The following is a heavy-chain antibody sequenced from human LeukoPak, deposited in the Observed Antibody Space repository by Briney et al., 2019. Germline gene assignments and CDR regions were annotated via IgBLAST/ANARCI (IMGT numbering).Heavy chain of an antibody. D-gene: IGHD2-21*02. CDR1: GFTFSSYE. Sequence: GGSLRLPCAASGFTFSSYEMNWVRQAPGKGLEWVSCISSSGSTIYYADSVKGRFTISRDNAKNSLYLQMNSLRAEDTAVYYCARVVTPYYYYMDVWGKGTTVTVSS. CDR2: ISSSGSTI. V-gene: IGHV3-48*03. J-gene: IGHJ6*03. CDR3: ARVVTPYYYYMDV.